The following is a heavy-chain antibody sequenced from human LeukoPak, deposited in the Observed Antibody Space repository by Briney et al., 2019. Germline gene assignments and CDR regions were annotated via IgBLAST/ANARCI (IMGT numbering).Heavy chain of an antibody. CDR1: GGTFSSYA. CDR3: ARGIAASGGFDP. J-gene: IGHJ5*02. CDR2: IIPIFGTA. D-gene: IGHD6-13*01. Sequence: SVKVSCKASGGTFSSYAISWVRQAPGQGLEWMGGIIPIFGTANYAQKFQGGVTITADESTSTAYMELSSLRSEDTAVYYCARGIAASGGFDPWGQGTLVTVSS. V-gene: IGHV1-69*01.